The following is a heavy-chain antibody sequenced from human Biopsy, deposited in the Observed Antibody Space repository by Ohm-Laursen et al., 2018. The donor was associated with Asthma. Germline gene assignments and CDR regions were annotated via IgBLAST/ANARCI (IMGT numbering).Heavy chain of an antibody. J-gene: IGHJ1*01. CDR3: ARTLHFWSAYHAERYQL. V-gene: IGHV3-7*01. D-gene: IGHD3-3*01. CDR1: GFTFGDYC. CDR2: IMHDGSEK. Sequence: SLRLSFAASGFTFGDYCMSWVRQVPGQGLEWVANIMHDGSEKNHVDSLKGRFTISRDYAKNLLFLQMNSLRAEDTAVYYFARTLHFWSAYHAERYQLWGQGTLVTVSS.